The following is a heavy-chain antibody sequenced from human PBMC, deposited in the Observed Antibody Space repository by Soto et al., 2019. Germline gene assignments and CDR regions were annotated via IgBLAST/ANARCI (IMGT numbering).Heavy chain of an antibody. J-gene: IGHJ5*02. CDR2: INHTGTT. V-gene: IGHV4-34*01. D-gene: IGHD3-3*02. Sequence: SETLSLTCAVYGGSFSGYYWSWIRQPPGKGLEWIGEINHTGTTNYNPSLKSRLTLSVDKSKNQVFLNLTSVSAADTAVYYCATLSGHLTISPFDPWGQGILVTVSS. CDR3: ATLSGHLTISPFDP. CDR1: GGSFSGYY.